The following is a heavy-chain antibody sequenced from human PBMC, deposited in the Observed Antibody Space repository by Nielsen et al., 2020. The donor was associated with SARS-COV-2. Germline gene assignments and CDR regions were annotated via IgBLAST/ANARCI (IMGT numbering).Heavy chain of an antibody. CDR2: IYYSGST. J-gene: IGHJ4*02. D-gene: IGHD3-3*01. Sequence: GSLRLSCTVSGGSISSSSYYWGWIRQPPGKGLEWIGSIYYSGSTYYNPSLKSRVTISVDTSKNQFSLKLSSVTAADTAVYYCARGSAIFGVVTADWGQGTLVTVSS. V-gene: IGHV4-39*07. CDR1: GGSISSSSYY. CDR3: ARGSAIFGVVTAD.